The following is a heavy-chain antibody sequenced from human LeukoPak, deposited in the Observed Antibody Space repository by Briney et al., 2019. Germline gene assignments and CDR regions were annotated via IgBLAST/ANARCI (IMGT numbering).Heavy chain of an antibody. CDR2: ISNNGDET. V-gene: IGHV3-23*01. D-gene: IGHD6-19*01. Sequence: GGSLRLSSAASGFTFSNFAMNWVRQAPGKGLEWVSGISNNGDETYYAESVRGRLTISRDTPKNTLYLQMSSLRVEDTALYYCARGRSSDWSIDTFDTWGQGTMVTVSS. J-gene: IGHJ3*02. CDR1: GFTFSNFA. CDR3: ARGRSSDWSIDTFDT.